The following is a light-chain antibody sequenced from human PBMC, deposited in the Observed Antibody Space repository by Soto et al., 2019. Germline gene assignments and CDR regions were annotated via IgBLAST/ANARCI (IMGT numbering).Light chain of an antibody. J-gene: IGLJ1*01. CDR2: EVS. CDR1: SSDVGNYNY. V-gene: IGLV2-8*01. Sequence: QSALTQPPSASGSPGQSVTISCTGTSSDVGNYNYVSWFQQHPGKAHKLMIYEVSRRPSGVPDRFSGSKSGNTASLTVSGLQAEEEADYYCSSYAGSNNYVFGTGTKLTVL. CDR3: SSYAGSNNYV.